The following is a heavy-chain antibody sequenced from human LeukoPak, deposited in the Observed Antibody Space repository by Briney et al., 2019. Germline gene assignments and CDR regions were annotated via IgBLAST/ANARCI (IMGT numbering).Heavy chain of an antibody. D-gene: IGHD4-17*01. CDR2: ISYDGSNK. CDR1: GFTFSSYG. J-gene: IGHJ4*02. Sequence: PGGSLRLSCAASGFTFSSYGMSWVRQAPGKGLEWVAVISYDGSNKYYADSVKGRFTISRDNSKNTLYLQMNSLRAEDTAVYYCARNREPYGDYAIDYWGQGTLVTVSS. CDR3: ARNREPYGDYAIDY. V-gene: IGHV3-30*03.